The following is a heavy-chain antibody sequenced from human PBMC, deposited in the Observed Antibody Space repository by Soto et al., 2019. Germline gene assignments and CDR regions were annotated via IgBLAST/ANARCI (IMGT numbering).Heavy chain of an antibody. J-gene: IGHJ5*02. Sequence: SETLSLTCTVSGGSISSSSYYWGWIRQPPGKGLEWIGSIYYSGSTYYNPSLKSRVTISVDTSKNQFSLKLSSVTAADTAVYYCARPIYNWKGWFDPWGQGTLVTSPQ. CDR2: IYYSGST. V-gene: IGHV4-39*01. D-gene: IGHD1-20*01. CDR3: ARPIYNWKGWFDP. CDR1: GGSISSSSYY.